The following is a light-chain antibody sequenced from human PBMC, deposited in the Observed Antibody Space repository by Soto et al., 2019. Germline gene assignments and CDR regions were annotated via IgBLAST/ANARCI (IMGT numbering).Light chain of an antibody. CDR2: GAS. V-gene: IGKV3-20*01. CDR1: QSVVSSH. J-gene: IGKJ1*01. CDR3: QQYEIAPKT. Sequence: DIVLTQSPGTLSLSPGQRATLSCWASQSVVSSHIAWYQQKPGQAPRLLIYGASSRATGIPARYSGSGSGTYFTLSISALEPEDSAVYYCQQYEIAPKTFGQGTRVEIK.